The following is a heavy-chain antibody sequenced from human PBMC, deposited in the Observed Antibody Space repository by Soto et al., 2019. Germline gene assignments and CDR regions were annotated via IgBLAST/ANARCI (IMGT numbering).Heavy chain of an antibody. D-gene: IGHD3-10*01. J-gene: IGHJ4*02. CDR1: GFTFSSYG. V-gene: IGHV3-33*01. Sequence: SLRLSCAASGFTFSSYGMHWVRQAPGKGLEWVALIWYDGSNKYYADSVKGRFTISRDNSKNTLYLQMNSLRAEDTAVYYCARGVYYYGSGSPKDFDYWGQGTLVTVSS. CDR2: IWYDGSNK. CDR3: ARGVYYYGSGSPKDFDY.